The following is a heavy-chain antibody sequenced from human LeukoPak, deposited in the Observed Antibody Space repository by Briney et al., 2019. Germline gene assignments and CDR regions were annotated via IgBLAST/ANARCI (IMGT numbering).Heavy chain of an antibody. CDR1: GGSISTSSYY. J-gene: IGHJ4*02. CDR2: IYYSGST. V-gene: IGHV4-39*01. D-gene: IGHD6-6*01. Sequence: SETLSLTCTVSGGSISTSSYYWGWIRQPLGKGLEWIGSIYYSGSTYYSPSLKSRVTISVDTSKNQFSLKLSSVTAADTAMYYCARHVWTSSSSDYWGQGTLVTVSS. CDR3: ARHVWTSSSSDY.